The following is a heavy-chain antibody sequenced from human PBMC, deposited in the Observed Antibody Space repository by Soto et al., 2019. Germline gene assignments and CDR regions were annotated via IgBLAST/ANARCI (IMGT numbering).Heavy chain of an antibody. J-gene: IGHJ4*02. D-gene: IGHD2-15*01. Sequence: EVQLVESGGGLVKPGGSLSLSCAASGFTFSSYSMNGARQAPGKGREGSSSISSSSSYIYYADSVKGRFTISRDNAKNSLYLQMNSLRAEDTAVYYCARGGVVVVAATPGFDYWGQGTLVTVSS. CDR3: ARGGVVVVAATPGFDY. V-gene: IGHV3-21*01. CDR1: GFTFSSYS. CDR2: ISSSSSYI.